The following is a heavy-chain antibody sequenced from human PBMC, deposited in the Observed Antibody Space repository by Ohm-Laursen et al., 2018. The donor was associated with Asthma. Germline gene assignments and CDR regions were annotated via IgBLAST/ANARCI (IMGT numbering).Heavy chain of an antibody. D-gene: IGHD2-15*01. V-gene: IGHV3-30-3*02. CDR3: AKRYCSGGSSRCSVDY. CDR1: GFTFSSYA. J-gene: IGHJ4*02. Sequence: SLRLSCTATGFTFSSYAMHWVRQAPGKGLEWVAVISYDGSNKYYADSVKGRFTISRDNSKNTLYLQMNSLRAEDTAVYYCAKRYCSGGSSRCSVDYWGQGTLVTVSS. CDR2: ISYDGSNK.